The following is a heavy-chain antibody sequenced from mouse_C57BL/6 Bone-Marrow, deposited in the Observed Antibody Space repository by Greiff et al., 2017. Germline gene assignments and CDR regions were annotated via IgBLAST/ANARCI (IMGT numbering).Heavy chain of an antibody. D-gene: IGHD1-2*01. CDR2: IRNGGGST. Sequence: EVQGVESGGGLVQPGGSLKLSCAASGFTFSDYYMYWVRQTPEKGLDWVAYIRNGGGSTYYPDTVKGRFTISRNNAKNTLYLQMSRLTSEDTAMYYCARRFDYYGVAWFAYWGQETLVTVSA. CDR3: ARRFDYYGVAWFAY. CDR1: GFTFSDYY. J-gene: IGHJ3*01. V-gene: IGHV5-12*01.